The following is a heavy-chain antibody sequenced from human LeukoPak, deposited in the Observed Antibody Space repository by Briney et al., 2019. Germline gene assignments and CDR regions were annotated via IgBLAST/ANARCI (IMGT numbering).Heavy chain of an antibody. D-gene: IGHD3-22*01. V-gene: IGHV3-23*01. CDR2: ISGSGGST. CDR1: GFTFSSYA. CDR3: ARGLFLSGYLDAFDI. Sequence: GGPLRLSCAASGFTFSSYAMSWVRQAPGKGLEWVSAISGSGGSTYYADSVKGRCTISRDNLKNVLYLQMNSLKVEDTALYYCARGLFLSGYLDAFDIWGQGTVVTVSS. J-gene: IGHJ3*02.